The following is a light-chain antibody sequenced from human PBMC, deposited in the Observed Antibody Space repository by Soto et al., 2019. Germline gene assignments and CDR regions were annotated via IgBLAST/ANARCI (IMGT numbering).Light chain of an antibody. Sequence: DIRLTQSPSTLSASVGDRVTITCRASQSISSWLAWYQQKPGKAPDLLISDASRLESGVPSRFSGGGSGTEFTLTLSSLQPDDFAVYYCQQYHGYPWTFGQGTKVDIK. CDR1: QSISSW. CDR3: QQYHGYPWT. V-gene: IGKV1-5*01. CDR2: DAS. J-gene: IGKJ1*01.